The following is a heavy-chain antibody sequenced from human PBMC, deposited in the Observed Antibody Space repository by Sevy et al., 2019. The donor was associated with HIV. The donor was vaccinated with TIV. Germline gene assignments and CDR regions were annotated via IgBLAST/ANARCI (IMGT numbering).Heavy chain of an antibody. CDR1: GFPFSSFA. D-gene: IGHD1-26*01. V-gene: IGHV3-33*01. CDR3: ARPILGVTTSTYFDS. CDR2: IWYDGSQK. J-gene: IGHJ4*02. Sequence: GGSLGLSCSASGFPFSSFAMHWVRQAPGKGLEWVALIWYDGSQKYFADSLKGRLTISRDNSKNTLFLQMNSLRAEDTAVYYCARPILGVTTSTYFDSWGQGTLVTVSS.